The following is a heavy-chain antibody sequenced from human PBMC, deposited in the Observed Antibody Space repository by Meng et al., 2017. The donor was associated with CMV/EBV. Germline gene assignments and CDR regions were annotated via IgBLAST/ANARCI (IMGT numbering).Heavy chain of an antibody. D-gene: IGHD3-3*01. CDR2: INSDGSST. CDR3: ARDPSGFWSGFDAFDI. V-gene: IGHV3-74*01. J-gene: IGHJ3*02. CDR1: GFTFDDYA. Sequence: GESLKISCAASGFTFDDYAMHWVRQAPGKGLEWVSRINSDGSSTSYADSVKGRFTISRDNAKNTLYLQMNSLRAEDTAVYYCARDPSGFWSGFDAFDIWGQGTMVTVSS.